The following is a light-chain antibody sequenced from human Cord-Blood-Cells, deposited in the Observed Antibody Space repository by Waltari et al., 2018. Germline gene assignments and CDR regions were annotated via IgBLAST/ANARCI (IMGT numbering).Light chain of an antibody. V-gene: IGLV2-23*01. CDR2: EGS. CDR1: SSDVGSYNP. Sequence: QSALTQPASVSGSPGQSITIPCTGTSSDVGSYNPFPWYQQPPGKAPKLMIYEGSKRPSGVSNRFSGSKSGNTASLTISGLQAEDEADYYCCSYAGSSTPWVFGGGTKLTVL. CDR3: CSYAGSSTPWV. J-gene: IGLJ3*02.